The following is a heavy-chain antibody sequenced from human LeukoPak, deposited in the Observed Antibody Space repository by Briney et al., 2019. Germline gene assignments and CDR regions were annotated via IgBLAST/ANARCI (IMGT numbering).Heavy chain of an antibody. V-gene: IGHV3-23*01. Sequence: GGSLRLSCAASGFTFSISAMSWVRQAPGKGLEWVSTISASGSSIYYADSVKGRFTISRDNSKNTLYLQMNSLRAEDTAVYYCARWPEMATTYYFDYWGQGTLVTVSS. CDR2: ISASGSSI. CDR1: GFTFSISA. D-gene: IGHD5-24*01. CDR3: ARWPEMATTYYFDY. J-gene: IGHJ4*02.